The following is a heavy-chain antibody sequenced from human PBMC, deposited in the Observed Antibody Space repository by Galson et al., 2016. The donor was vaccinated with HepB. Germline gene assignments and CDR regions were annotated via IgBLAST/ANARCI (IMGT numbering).Heavy chain of an antibody. J-gene: IGHJ3*02. V-gene: IGHV3-15*01. CDR1: GFTFTNAW. D-gene: IGHD2-2*01. Sequence: SLRLSCAASGFTFTNAWMTWVRQAPGKGLEWVGRITDVGTTDYAAPLKGRITISRDDSKNTLNLQMDSLKTEDTAVYYCAMMKLEDCSVTRCYGAFDIWGQGTVVTVSS. CDR2: ITDVGTT. CDR3: AMMKLEDCSVTRCYGAFDI.